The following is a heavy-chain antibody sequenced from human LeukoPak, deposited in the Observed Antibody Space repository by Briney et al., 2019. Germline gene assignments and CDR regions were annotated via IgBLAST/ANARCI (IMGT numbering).Heavy chain of an antibody. V-gene: IGHV4-31*03. CDR3: ARYGGDSRGNWFDP. CDR2: IYYSGTT. D-gene: IGHD4-23*01. J-gene: IGHJ5*02. Sequence: SETLSLTCTVSGGSISSGGYYWSWIRQHPGKDLEWIGYIYYSGTTYYSPTLKGRVTISVDTSNNQFSLKLSSVAAADTAVYYCARYGGDSRGNWFDPWGQGTPVTVSS. CDR1: GGSISSGGYY.